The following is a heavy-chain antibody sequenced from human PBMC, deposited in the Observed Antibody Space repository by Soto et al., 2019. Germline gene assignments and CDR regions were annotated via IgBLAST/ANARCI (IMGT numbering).Heavy chain of an antibody. Sequence: QVQLQESGPGLVRPSQTLSLTCTVSGDSTTSGGYYWSWVRQHPGKGLEWVGSIYYTGDTYYNPSLKSRITVSIDTSKNEFSLMVSSVTAADTAVYFCAGGAPRPRDVPTYFHIWGQGTLVSVSS. V-gene: IGHV4-31*03. CDR1: GDSTTSGGYY. CDR2: IYYTGDT. CDR3: AGGAPRPRDVPTYFHI. J-gene: IGHJ4*02. D-gene: IGHD1-26*01.